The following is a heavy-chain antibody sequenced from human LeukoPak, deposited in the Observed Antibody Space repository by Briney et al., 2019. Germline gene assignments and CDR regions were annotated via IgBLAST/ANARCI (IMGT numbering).Heavy chain of an antibody. Sequence: PSETLSLTCTVSGGSISSYYWSWIRQPPGKGLEYIGYIYYSGSTNYNPSLKSRVTISVDTSKNQFSLKLSSVTAADTAVYYCARTEESGYSYGYFGYYYYYMDVWGKGTTVTVSS. J-gene: IGHJ6*03. CDR1: GGSISSYY. CDR2: IYYSGST. CDR3: ARTEESGYSYGYFGYYYYYMDV. D-gene: IGHD5-18*01. V-gene: IGHV4-59*01.